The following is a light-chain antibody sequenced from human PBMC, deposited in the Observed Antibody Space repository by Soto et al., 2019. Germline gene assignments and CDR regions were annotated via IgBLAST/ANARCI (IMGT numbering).Light chain of an antibody. Sequence: QYALTQPASVSGSPGQSITISCTGTSSDVGLYNLVSWYQQLPGKAPKLIIYEVNERPSGISDRFSGSKSGNTASLTISGLQDEDEADYYCCSYVGSSIVMFGGGTKLTVL. CDR2: EVN. J-gene: IGLJ3*02. V-gene: IGLV2-23*02. CDR3: CSYVGSSIVM. CDR1: SSDVGLYNL.